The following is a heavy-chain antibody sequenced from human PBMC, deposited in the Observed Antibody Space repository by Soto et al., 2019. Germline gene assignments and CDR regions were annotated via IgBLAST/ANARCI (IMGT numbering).Heavy chain of an antibody. D-gene: IGHD6-13*01. Sequence: PSETLSLTCTFSCGSIISYYWSWIRQPPGKGLEWIGYIYYSGSTNYNPSLKSRVTISVDTSKNQFSLKLSSVTAADTAVYYCARDGAAGHYYYYGMDVWGQGTTVTVSS. CDR1: CGSIISYY. J-gene: IGHJ6*02. V-gene: IGHV4-59*01. CDR3: ARDGAAGHYYYYGMDV. CDR2: IYYSGST.